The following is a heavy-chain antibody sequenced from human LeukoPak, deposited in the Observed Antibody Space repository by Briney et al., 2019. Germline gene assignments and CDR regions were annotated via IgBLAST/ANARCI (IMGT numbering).Heavy chain of an antibody. V-gene: IGHV4-34*01. CDR1: VGSFSGYY. CDR3: ARRPEQWMMTNNAAFDI. J-gene: IGHJ3*02. CDR2: INQSGTI. D-gene: IGHD6-19*01. Sequence: SETLSLTCAVYVGSFSGYYWSWIRQPPGKGLEWIAEINQSGTINYNPSHKSRVSISVDTSKNQISLNLRSVTAADTAVYYCARRPEQWMMTNNAAFDIWAQGTMVTVSS.